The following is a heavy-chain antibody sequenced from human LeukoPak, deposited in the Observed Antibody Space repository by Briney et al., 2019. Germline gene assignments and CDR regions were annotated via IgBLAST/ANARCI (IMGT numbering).Heavy chain of an antibody. CDR1: GFTVGSNS. V-gene: IGHV3-53*01. D-gene: IGHD4/OR15-4a*01. CDR2: IFSST. J-gene: IGHJ4*02. CDR3: ARRAGAYSHPYDY. Sequence: GGSLRLSCTVSGFTVGSNSMSWVRQAPGKGLEWVSFIFSSTHYSDSVKGRFTISRDNSKNTLYLQMNSLRAEDTAVYYCARRAGAYSHPYDYWGQGTLVTVSS.